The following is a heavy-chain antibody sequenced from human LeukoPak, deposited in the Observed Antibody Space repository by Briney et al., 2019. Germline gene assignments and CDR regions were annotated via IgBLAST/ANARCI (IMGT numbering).Heavy chain of an antibody. CDR2: FDPEDGET. Sequence: ASVKVSCKVSGYTLTELSMHWVRQAPGKGLEWMGGFDPEDGETIYAQKFQGRVTMTEDTSTDTAYMELSSLRSEDTAVYYCATVDKMATNENHDYWGQGTLVTVSS. CDR3: ATVDKMATNENHDY. J-gene: IGHJ4*02. V-gene: IGHV1-24*01. D-gene: IGHD5-24*01. CDR1: GYTLTELS.